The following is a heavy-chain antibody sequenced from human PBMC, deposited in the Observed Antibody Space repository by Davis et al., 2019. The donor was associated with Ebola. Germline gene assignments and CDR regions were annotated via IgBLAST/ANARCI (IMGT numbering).Heavy chain of an antibody. CDR3: AKAYDSSGYAWFGP. J-gene: IGHJ5*02. CDR2: IYLTGKT. Sequence: SETLSLTCSVSGYSIGSGYYWGWIRQPPGKGLEWIGSIYLTGKTYYNPSLKSRITISVDTSKNQFSLKLSSVTAADTAVYFCAKAYDSSGYAWFGPWGQGTLVTVSS. CDR1: GYSIGSGYY. D-gene: IGHD3-22*01. V-gene: IGHV4-38-2*02.